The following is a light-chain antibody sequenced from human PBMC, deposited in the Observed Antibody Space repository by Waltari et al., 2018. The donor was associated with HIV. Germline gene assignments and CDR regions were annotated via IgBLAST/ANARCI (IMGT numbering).Light chain of an antibody. J-gene: IGKJ1*01. CDR3: MHGQQTPV. V-gene: IGKV2-28*01. CDR2: LAS. Sequence: DIAMIQSPDFLAVSPGEPVSISCRSSQSLLHNNGHNYLDWYIQRPGQAPELLIYLASRRASGVPDRIAGSGSGTDFILKISRVEPEDVGVYYCMHGQQTPVFGQGTLVEV. CDR1: QSLLHNNGHNY.